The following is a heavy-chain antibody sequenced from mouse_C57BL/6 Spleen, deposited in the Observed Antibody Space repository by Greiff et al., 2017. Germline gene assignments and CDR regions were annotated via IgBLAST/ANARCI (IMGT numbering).Heavy chain of an antibody. CDR1: GFNIKDDY. CDR2: IDPENGDT. Sequence: VQLQQSGAELVRPGASVKLSCTASGFNIKDDYMHWVKQRPEQGPEWIGWIDPENGDTEYASKVQGKATITADTSSNTAYLQLSSLTSEDSAVYYCTTCDYDYWGQGTTLTVSS. J-gene: IGHJ2*01. V-gene: IGHV14-4*01. D-gene: IGHD2-4*01. CDR3: TTCDYDY.